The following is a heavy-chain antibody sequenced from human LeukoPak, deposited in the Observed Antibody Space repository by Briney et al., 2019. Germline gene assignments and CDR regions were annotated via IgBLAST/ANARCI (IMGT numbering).Heavy chain of an antibody. D-gene: IGHD3-9*01. CDR1: GFTFSDYF. Sequence: PGGSLRLSCAASGFTFSDYFMSWIRQGPGKGLEWVSYISSFSTYTNYADSVKGRFTISRDNAKNSLYLQMNSLRAEDTAVCYCARTHLTGQTYYFDYWGQGTLVTVSS. J-gene: IGHJ4*02. V-gene: IGHV3-11*03. CDR2: ISSFSTYT. CDR3: ARTHLTGQTYYFDY.